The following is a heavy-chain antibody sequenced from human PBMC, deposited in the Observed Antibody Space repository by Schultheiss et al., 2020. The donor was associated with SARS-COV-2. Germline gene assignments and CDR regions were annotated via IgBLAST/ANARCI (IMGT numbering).Heavy chain of an antibody. CDR1: GFSLSNARMG. Sequence: SGPTLVKPTETLTLTCTVSGFSLSNARMGVSWIRQPPGKALEWLALIYWDDDKRYSPSLKSRLTITKDTSKNQVVLTMTNMDPVDTATYYCAHRLNSSGWYVDAFDIWGQGTMVTVSS. CDR2: IYWDDDK. D-gene: IGHD6-19*01. V-gene: IGHV2-5*02. J-gene: IGHJ3*02. CDR3: AHRLNSSGWYVDAFDI.